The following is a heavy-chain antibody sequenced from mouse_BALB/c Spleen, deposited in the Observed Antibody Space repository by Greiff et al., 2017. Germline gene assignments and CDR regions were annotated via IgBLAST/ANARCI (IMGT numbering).Heavy chain of an antibody. J-gene: IGHJ4*01. CDR3: ARQGGNYPNYYAMDY. Sequence: EVQGVESGGGLVKPGGSLKLSCAASGFTFSSYAMSWVRQTPEKRLEWVATISSGGSYTYYPDSVKGRFTISRDNAKNTLYLQMSSLRSEDTAMYYCARQGGNYPNYYAMDYWGQGTSVTVSS. CDR1: GFTFSSYA. CDR2: ISSGGSYT. D-gene: IGHD2-1*01. V-gene: IGHV5-9-3*01.